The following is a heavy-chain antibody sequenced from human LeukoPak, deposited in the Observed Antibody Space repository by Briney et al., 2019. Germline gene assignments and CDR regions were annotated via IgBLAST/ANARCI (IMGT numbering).Heavy chain of an antibody. CDR3: ARDVVNYDFWSGYYLAYDY. V-gene: IGHV4-4*02. Sequence: PSGTLSLTCAVSGGSISSSNWWSWVRQPPGKGLEWIGEIYHSGSTNYNPSLKSRVTISVDKSKNQFSLKLSSVTAADTAVYYCARDVVNYDFWSGYYLAYDYWGQGTLVTVSS. CDR2: IYHSGST. CDR1: GGSISSSNW. D-gene: IGHD3-3*01. J-gene: IGHJ4*02.